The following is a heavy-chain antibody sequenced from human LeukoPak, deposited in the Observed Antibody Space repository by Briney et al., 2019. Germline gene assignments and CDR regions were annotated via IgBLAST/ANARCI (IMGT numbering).Heavy chain of an antibody. J-gene: IGHJ1*01. CDR2: INPNSGGT. D-gene: IGHD6-19*01. Sequence: ASVKVSCKASGHTFTGYYMHWVRQAPGQGLEWMGWINPNSGGTKYAQKFQGRVTMTRDTSTSTAYMELSRLRSDDTAVYYCARSARYSSASYFQHWGQGTLVTVSS. V-gene: IGHV1-2*02. CDR1: GHTFTGYY. CDR3: ARSARYSSASYFQH.